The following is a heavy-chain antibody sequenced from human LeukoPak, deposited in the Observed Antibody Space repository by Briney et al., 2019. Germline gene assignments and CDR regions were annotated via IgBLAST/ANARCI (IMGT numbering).Heavy chain of an antibody. D-gene: IGHD6-6*01. Sequence: SETLPLTCTVSGGSISSGSYSWSWIRQPAGKGLEWIGRFYTSGSTNYNPSLKSRVTISADTSKNQFSLKLSSVTAADTAVYYCAREVIAAHNWFDPWGREPWSPSPQ. CDR2: FYTSGST. V-gene: IGHV4-61*02. CDR1: GGSISSGSYS. CDR3: AREVIAAHNWFDP. J-gene: IGHJ5*02.